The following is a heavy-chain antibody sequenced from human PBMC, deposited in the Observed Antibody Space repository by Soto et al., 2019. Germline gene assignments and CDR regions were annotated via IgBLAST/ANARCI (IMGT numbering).Heavy chain of an antibody. Sequence: QVQLVQSGAEVKKPGASVKVSCKASGYTFTSYGISWVRQAPGQGLEWMGWISAYNGNTNYAQKLQGRVTMTTDTSTSTAYMELRSRRSDDTAVYYCARGYCISTSCYADYYYGMDVWGQGTTVTVSS. D-gene: IGHD2-2*01. J-gene: IGHJ6*02. CDR3: ARGYCISTSCYADYYYGMDV. CDR2: ISAYNGNT. V-gene: IGHV1-18*01. CDR1: GYTFTSYG.